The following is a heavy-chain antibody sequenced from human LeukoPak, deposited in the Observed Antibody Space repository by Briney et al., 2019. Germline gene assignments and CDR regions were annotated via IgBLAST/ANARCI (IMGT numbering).Heavy chain of an antibody. CDR1: GGTFSSYA. CDR2: IIPIFGTA. J-gene: IGHJ4*02. CDR3: ARGTTVAQGPDN. Sequence: ASVTVSCKASGGTFSSYAISWVRQAPGQGLEWMGGIIPIFGTADYAQKFQARVTITADESTSTAYMELSSLRSEDTAVYYCARGTTVAQGPDNWGQGTLVTVSS. V-gene: IGHV1-69*13. D-gene: IGHD4-23*01.